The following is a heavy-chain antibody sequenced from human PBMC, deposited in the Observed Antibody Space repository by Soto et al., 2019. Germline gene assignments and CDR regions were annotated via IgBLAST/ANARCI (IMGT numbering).Heavy chain of an antibody. CDR3: ASYYDSSGYPDWYFDL. CDR2: IIPIFGTA. Sequence: QVQLVQSGAEVQKPGSSVKVSCKASGGTFSSYAISWVRQAPGQGLEWMGGIIPIFGTANYAQKFQGRVTITADESTSTAYMELSSLRSEDTAVYYCASYYDSSGYPDWYFDLWGRGTLVTVSS. V-gene: IGHV1-69*01. CDR1: GGTFSSYA. D-gene: IGHD3-22*01. J-gene: IGHJ2*01.